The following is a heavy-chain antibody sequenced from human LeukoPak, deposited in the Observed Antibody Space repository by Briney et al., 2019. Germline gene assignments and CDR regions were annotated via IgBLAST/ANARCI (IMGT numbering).Heavy chain of an antibody. CDR1: GFTFSSYW. CDR3: ARGGSRAGAGRLNYYYYGMDV. V-gene: IGHV3-74*01. J-gene: IGHJ6*02. CDR2: INSDGSST. Sequence: QPGGSLRLSCAASGFTFSSYWMHWVRQAPGKGLVWVSRINSDGSSTSYADSVRGRFTISRDNAKNTLYLQMNSLRAEDTAVYYCARGGSRAGAGRLNYYYYGMDVWGQGTTVTVSS. D-gene: IGHD1-26*01.